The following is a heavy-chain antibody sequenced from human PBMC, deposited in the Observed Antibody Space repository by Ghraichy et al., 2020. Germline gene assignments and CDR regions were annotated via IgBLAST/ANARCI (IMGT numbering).Heavy chain of an antibody. Sequence: GGSLRLSCAASGFTFSSYGMHWVRQAPGKGLEWVAFIRYDGSNKYYADSVKGRFTISRDNSKNTLYLQMNSLRAEDTAVYYCARGGFGLEIPTSYFDYWGQGTLVTVSS. J-gene: IGHJ4*02. CDR2: IRYDGSNK. CDR1: GFTFSSYG. V-gene: IGHV3-30*02. D-gene: IGHD5-24*01. CDR3: ARGGFGLEIPTSYFDY.